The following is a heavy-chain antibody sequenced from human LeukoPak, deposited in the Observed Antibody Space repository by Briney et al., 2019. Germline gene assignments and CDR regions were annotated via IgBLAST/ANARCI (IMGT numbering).Heavy chain of an antibody. CDR1: GFTFSNAW. V-gene: IGHV3-15*01. D-gene: IGHD3-10*01. CDR2: IKSKTDGGTT. CDR3: TTIRFGEFPTLGYYFDY. J-gene: IGHJ4*02. Sequence: GGSLRLSCAASGFTFSNAWMSWVRQAPGKGLEWVGRIKSKTDGGTTDYAAPVKGRFTISRGDSKNTLYLQMNSLKTEDTAVYYCTTIRFGEFPTLGYYFDYWGQGTLVTVSS.